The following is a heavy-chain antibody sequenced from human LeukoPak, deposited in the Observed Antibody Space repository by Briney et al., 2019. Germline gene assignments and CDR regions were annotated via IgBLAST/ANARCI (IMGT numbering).Heavy chain of an antibody. CDR3: ARATPGYSSGWYGGPEAFDI. V-gene: IGHV4-38-2*02. J-gene: IGHJ3*02. CDR2: IYHSGST. Sequence: SETLSLTCTVSGYSISSGYYWGWIRQPPGKGLEWIGSIYHSGSTYYNPSLKSRVTISVDTSTNQFSLKLSSVTAADAAVYYCARATPGYSSGWYGGPEAFDIWGQGTMVTVSS. CDR1: GYSISSGYY. D-gene: IGHD6-19*01.